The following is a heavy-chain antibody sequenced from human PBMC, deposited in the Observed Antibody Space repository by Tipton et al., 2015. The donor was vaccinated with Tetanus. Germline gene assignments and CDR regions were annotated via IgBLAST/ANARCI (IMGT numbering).Heavy chain of an antibody. J-gene: IGHJ6*02. V-gene: IGHV4-30-4*08. D-gene: IGHD4-23*01. Sequence: TLSLTCTVSGGSISSGDYYWSWIRQSPGKGLEWIGYISSSGDTPYHPSLKSRVTILLDTSKNQFSLKLISVTAADTAVYYCAGTYGGRGLNCYDGLDVWGQGTPVTVSS. CDR3: AGTYGGRGLNCYDGLDV. CDR2: ISSSGDT. CDR1: GGSISSGDYY.